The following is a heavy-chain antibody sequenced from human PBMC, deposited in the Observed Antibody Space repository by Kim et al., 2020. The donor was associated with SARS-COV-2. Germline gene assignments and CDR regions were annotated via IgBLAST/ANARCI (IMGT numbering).Heavy chain of an antibody. V-gene: IGHV3-23*01. CDR3: AKAPKGYYYGSGTYFDY. J-gene: IGHJ4*02. CDR2: LSASGGSS. CDR1: GFTFSSYA. D-gene: IGHD3-10*01. Sequence: GGSLRLSCAASGFTFSSYAISWVRQAPGRGLEWVSALSASGGSSYYADSVKGRFTISRDTSKNTLYLQMNSLRAEDTALYYCAKAPKGYYYGSGTYFDYWGQGTLVTVSS.